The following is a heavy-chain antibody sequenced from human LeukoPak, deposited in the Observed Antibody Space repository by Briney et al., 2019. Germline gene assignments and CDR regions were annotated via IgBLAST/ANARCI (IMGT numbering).Heavy chain of an antibody. D-gene: IGHD6-25*01. J-gene: IGHJ4*02. CDR3: ARAGGVKTAALDLDY. V-gene: IGHV4-39*07. Sequence: WVRQAPGKGLEWIGSIYYGGSTYYNASLRSRVTTSVDTSKNQVSLKLSSVTAADTAVYYCARAGGVKTAALDLDYWGQGTLVTVSS. CDR2: IYYGGST.